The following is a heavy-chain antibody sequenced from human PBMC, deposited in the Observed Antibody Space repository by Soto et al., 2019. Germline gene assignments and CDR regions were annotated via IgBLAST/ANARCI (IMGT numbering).Heavy chain of an antibody. CDR1: GYTFTGYY. CDR2: INPNSGGT. CDR3: ARNKHLVVVTAILESSDAFDI. V-gene: IGHV1-2*04. J-gene: IGHJ3*02. D-gene: IGHD2-21*02. Sequence: ASVKVSCKASGYTFTGYYMHWVRQAPGQGLEWMGWINPNSGGTNDAQKFQGWVTMTRDTSISTVYMELSRLRSDDTAVYYCARNKHLVVVTAILESSDAFDIWGQGPMVT.